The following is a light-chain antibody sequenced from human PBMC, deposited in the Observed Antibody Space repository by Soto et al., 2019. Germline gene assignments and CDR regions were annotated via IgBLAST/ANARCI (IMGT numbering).Light chain of an antibody. CDR1: QSVSSSY. J-gene: IGKJ4*01. V-gene: IGKV3-20*01. CDR3: QQYGSSPPLT. CDR2: GAS. Sequence: EIVLTQSPGTLSLSPGERATLSCRASQSVSSSYLAWFQQKPGQAPRLLIYGASSRATDIPDRFSGSGSGTDFTLTISILEPEDFAVYYCQQYGSSPPLTFGGGTKVEIK.